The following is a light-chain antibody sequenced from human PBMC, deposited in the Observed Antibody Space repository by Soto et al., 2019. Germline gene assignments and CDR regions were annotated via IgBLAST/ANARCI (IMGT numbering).Light chain of an antibody. V-gene: IGKV1-5*01. CDR1: QSISNW. CDR2: DAS. J-gene: IGKJ5*01. Sequence: IQMTQSPSTLSASVGDRLTITCRASQSISNWLAWYQQRPGKAPKLLIFDASSLESGVPSRFSGSGSGTDFTLTISSLEPEDSAVYYCQQRHMWPITFGQGTRLEIK. CDR3: QQRHMWPIT.